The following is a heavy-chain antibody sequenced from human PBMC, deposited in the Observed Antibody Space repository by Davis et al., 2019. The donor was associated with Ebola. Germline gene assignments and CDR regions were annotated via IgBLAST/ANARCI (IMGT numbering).Heavy chain of an antibody. V-gene: IGHV5-51*01. CDR3: ARRVAAARWYFDY. J-gene: IGHJ4*02. CDR1: GYSFTSYW. D-gene: IGHD6-13*01. CDR2: IYPGDSDT. Sequence: GESLKISCKGYGYSFTSYWIGWVRQMPGKGLEWMGIIYPGDSDTRYSPSFQGQVTISADKSISTAYLQWSSLKASDTAMYYCARRVAAARWYFDYWGQGTLVTVSS.